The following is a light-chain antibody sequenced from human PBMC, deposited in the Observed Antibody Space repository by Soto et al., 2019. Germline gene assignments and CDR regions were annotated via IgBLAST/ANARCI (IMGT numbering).Light chain of an antibody. CDR1: SSDVGAYNY. CDR3: SSFASSKTRV. Sequence: QSALTQPPSASGSPGQSVTISCTGTSSDVGAYNYVSWYQQHAGKAPKLVIYEVTKRPSGVPDRFSGSKSANTASLTVSGLQAEDEADYYCSSFASSKTRVFGGGTKLPVL. CDR2: EVT. J-gene: IGLJ3*02. V-gene: IGLV2-8*01.